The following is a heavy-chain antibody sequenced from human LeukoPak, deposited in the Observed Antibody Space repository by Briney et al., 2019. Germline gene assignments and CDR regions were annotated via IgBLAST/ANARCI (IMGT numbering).Heavy chain of an antibody. CDR2: IYYSGST. CDR3: ARDRRYYGSGRDYYYGMDV. CDR1: GGSISSYY. J-gene: IGHJ6*02. V-gene: IGHV4-59*01. Sequence: PSGTLSLTCTVSGGSISSYYWSWIRQPPGKGLEWIGYIYYSGSTNYNPSLKSRVTISVDTSKNQFSLKLSSVTAADTAVYYCARDRRYYGSGRDYYYGMDVWGQGTTVTVSS. D-gene: IGHD3-10*01.